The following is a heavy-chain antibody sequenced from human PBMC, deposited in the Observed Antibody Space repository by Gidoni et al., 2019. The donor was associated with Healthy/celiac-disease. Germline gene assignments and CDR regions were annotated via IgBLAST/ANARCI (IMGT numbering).Heavy chain of an antibody. CDR3: WNSGGGRFDY. CDR2: IYYSGST. V-gene: IGHV4-39*05. CDR1: GGSISSSSYY. Sequence: QLQLQESGPGLVKPSQTPSLTCTVSGGSISSSSYYWGWFRQPPGKGLEWIGSIYYSGSTYYNPSLKSRVTISVDTSKNQFSLKLSSVTAADTAVYYCWNSGGGRFDYWGQGTLVTVSS. D-gene: IGHD6-19*01. J-gene: IGHJ4*02.